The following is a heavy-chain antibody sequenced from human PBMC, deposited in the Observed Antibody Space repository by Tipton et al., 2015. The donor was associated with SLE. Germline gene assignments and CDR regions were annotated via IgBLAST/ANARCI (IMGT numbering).Heavy chain of an antibody. CDR2: ISWNSGSI. D-gene: IGHD6-19*01. CDR1: GFTVSSNY. V-gene: IGHV3-9*01. CDR3: AKDGIAVAGGAFDI. J-gene: IGHJ3*02. Sequence: SLRLSCAASGFTVSSNYMSWVRQAPGKGLEWVSGISWNSGSIGYADSVKGRFTISRDNAKNSLYLQMNSLRAEDTALYYCAKDGIAVAGGAFDIWGQGTMVTVSS.